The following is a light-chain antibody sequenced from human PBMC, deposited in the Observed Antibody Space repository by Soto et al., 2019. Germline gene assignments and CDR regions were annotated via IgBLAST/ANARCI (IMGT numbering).Light chain of an antibody. J-gene: IGKJ4*01. Sequence: DIQMTQSPSSLSASVGVRVTITCRASQGISNSLAWYQQNAGKSPKLLIYAASNLQSGVPSRFSGSGSGTDFSLTIRSLQPEDVATYYCQTYNSARVTFGGGTKVEIK. CDR1: QGISNS. V-gene: IGKV1-27*01. CDR3: QTYNSARVT. CDR2: AAS.